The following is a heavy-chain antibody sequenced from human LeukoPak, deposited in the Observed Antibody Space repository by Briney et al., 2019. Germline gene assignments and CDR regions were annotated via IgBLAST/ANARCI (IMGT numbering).Heavy chain of an antibody. CDR3: TRDVVLPAAIQDYYYYGMDV. D-gene: IGHD2-2*02. CDR1: GFTFGDYA. V-gene: IGHV3-49*03. CDR2: IRSKAYGGTT. J-gene: IGHJ6*02. Sequence: GGSLRLSCTASGFTFGDYAMSWFRQAPGKGLEWVGFIRSKAYGGTTEYAASVKGRFTISRDDSKSIAYLQMNSLKTEDTAVYYCTRDVVLPAAIQDYYYYGMDVWGQGTTVTVSS.